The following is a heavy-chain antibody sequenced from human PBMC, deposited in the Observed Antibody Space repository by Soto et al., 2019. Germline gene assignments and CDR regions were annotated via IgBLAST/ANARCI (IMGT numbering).Heavy chain of an antibody. D-gene: IGHD3-10*01. J-gene: IGHJ3*02. Sequence: ASVKVSCKASGYTFPNYGISWVRQAPGQGLEWMGWISPYNGNTKYTQKIQGRVTMTTDTSTSTAYMELRSLRSDDTAVFYCARVYGSGSYIAFDIWGQGTMVTVSS. CDR1: GYTFPNYG. CDR3: ARVYGSGSYIAFDI. CDR2: ISPYNGNT. V-gene: IGHV1-18*01.